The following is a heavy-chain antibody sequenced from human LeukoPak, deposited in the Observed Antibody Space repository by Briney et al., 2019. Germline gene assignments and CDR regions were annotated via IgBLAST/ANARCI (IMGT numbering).Heavy chain of an antibody. J-gene: IGHJ4*02. CDR1: RFTCCNFW. V-gene: IGHV3-7*01. D-gene: IGHD2-15*01. CDR3: ARERWCSGGSWYDY. CDR2: VEECVSQK. Sequence: GGSLRRSCAGSRFTCCNFWRRWVRPAQGEGREWEAKVEECVSQKEYVDSVKGRCTISRDNAKTSLYLQMNSLRVEDTAVYYCARERWCSGGSWYDYWGQGTLVTVSS.